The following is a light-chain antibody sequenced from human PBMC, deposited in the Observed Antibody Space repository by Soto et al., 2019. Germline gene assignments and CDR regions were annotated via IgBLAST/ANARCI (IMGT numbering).Light chain of an antibody. CDR2: KAS. CDR1: QYISTW. Sequence: DIQMTQSPSTLSASVGDRVTITCRASQYISTWLAWYHQKPGKAPKLLIYKASSLQSGVPSRFSGSESGTEFTLTISSLQPDDFATYYCQQYNTYPWPFGQGTKVEIK. CDR3: QQYNTYPWP. V-gene: IGKV1-5*03. J-gene: IGKJ1*01.